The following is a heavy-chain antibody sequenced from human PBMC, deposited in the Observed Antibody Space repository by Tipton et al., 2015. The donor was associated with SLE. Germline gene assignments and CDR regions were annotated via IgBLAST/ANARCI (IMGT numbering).Heavy chain of an antibody. D-gene: IGHD1-26*01. V-gene: IGHV1-24*01. CDR1: GDSLSELS. CDR2: FDPEDGKT. Sequence: QLVQSGAEVKKPGASVKVSCKVSGDSLSELSMHWVRQAPGKGLEWVGGFDPEDGKTIYAQKFQDRVTMTEDTSTNTAYMELSSLRSQDAAMYYCATARKVEWEPLLSFCVYWGQGTLVSVSS. CDR3: ATARKVEWEPLLSFCVY. J-gene: IGHJ4*02.